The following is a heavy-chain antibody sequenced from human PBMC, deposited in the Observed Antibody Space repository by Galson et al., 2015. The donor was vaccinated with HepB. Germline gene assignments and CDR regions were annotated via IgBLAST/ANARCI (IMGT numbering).Heavy chain of an antibody. Sequence: CLRISCEASRVSFSSFTMTCVRQAPGAGLECSSGIIGSGATTYYADPVRGRLTISRDNAKNPLYLQMNSLRAEDTALYYCANKQGGWYTPLDYWGQGTLVTVSS. CDR1: RVSFSSFT. D-gene: IGHD6-19*01. V-gene: IGHV3-23*01. J-gene: IGHJ4*02. CDR2: IIGSGATT. CDR3: ANKQGGWYTPLDY.